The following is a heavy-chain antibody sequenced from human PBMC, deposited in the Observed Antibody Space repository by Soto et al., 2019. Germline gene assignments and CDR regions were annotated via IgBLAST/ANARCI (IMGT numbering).Heavy chain of an antibody. V-gene: IGHV3-21*01. Sequence: EVQLVESGGGLVKPGGSLRLSCAASGFTFSSYSMNWVRQAPGKGLEWVSSISSSSSYIYYSDSVKGRFTISRDNAKNSLYLQMNSLRAEDTAVYYCGRIAARRWDPVGYWGQGTLVTVSS. J-gene: IGHJ4*02. CDR2: ISSSSSYI. CDR1: GFTFSSYS. D-gene: IGHD6-6*01. CDR3: GRIAARRWDPVGY.